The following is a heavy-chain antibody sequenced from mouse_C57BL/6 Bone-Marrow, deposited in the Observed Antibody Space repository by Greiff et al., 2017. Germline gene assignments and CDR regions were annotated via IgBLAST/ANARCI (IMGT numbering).Heavy chain of an antibody. CDR3: ARVGLLYYFDY. Sequence: EVQLKESGPGLVKPSQSLSLTCSVTGYSITSGYYWNWIRQFPGNKLEWMGYISYDGSNNYNPSLKNRISITRDTSKNQFFLKLNSVTTEDTATYYCARVGLLYYFDYWGQGTTLTVSS. CDR1: GYSITSGYY. V-gene: IGHV3-6*01. J-gene: IGHJ2*01. D-gene: IGHD1-1*01. CDR2: ISYDGSN.